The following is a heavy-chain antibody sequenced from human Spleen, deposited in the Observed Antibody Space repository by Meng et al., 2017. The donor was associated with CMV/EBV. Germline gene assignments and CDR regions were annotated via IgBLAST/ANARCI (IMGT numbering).Heavy chain of an antibody. J-gene: IGHJ6*02. V-gene: IGHV3-48*03. CDR3: AREGHYDFWSGHPRYYGMDV. Sequence: GESLKISCAASGFTFSSYEMNWVRQAPGKGLEWVSYISSSGSTIYYADSVKGRFTISRDNAKNSLYLQMNSLRAEDTAVYYCAREGHYDFWSGHPRYYGMDVWGQGTTVTVSS. CDR1: GFTFSSYE. CDR2: ISSSGSTI. D-gene: IGHD3-3*01.